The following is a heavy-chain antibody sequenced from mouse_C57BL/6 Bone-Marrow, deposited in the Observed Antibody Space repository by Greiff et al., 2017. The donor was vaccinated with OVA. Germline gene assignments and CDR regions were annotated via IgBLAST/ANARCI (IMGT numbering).Heavy chain of an antibody. Sequence: VHLVESGAELVRPGASVTLSCKASGYTFTDYEMHWVKQTPVHGLEWIGAIDPETGGTAYNQKFKGKAILTADKSSSTAYMELRSLTSEDSAVYYCTTVTTVVAKDYGGQGTTLTVSS. J-gene: IGHJ2*01. CDR1: GYTFTDYE. CDR2: IDPETGGT. CDR3: TTVTTVVAKDY. V-gene: IGHV1-15*01. D-gene: IGHD1-1*01.